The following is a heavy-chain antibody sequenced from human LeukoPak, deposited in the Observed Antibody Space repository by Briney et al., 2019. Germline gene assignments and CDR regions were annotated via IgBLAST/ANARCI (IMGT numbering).Heavy chain of an antibody. Sequence: PGGSLRLSCAASGFTFSSYGMHWVRQAPGKGLEWVAVISYDGSNKYYADSVKGRFTISRDNSKNTLYLQMNSLRAEDTAVYYCAKPGLAYCGGDCYSWFDPWGQGTLVTVSS. V-gene: IGHV3-30*18. CDR2: ISYDGSNK. CDR3: AKPGLAYCGGDCYSWFDP. J-gene: IGHJ5*02. D-gene: IGHD2-21*02. CDR1: GFTFSSYG.